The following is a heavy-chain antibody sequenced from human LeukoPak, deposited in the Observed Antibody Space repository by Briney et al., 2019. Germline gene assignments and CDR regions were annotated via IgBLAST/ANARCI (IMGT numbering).Heavy chain of an antibody. CDR3: AREYSGSYNY. V-gene: IGHV4-61*01. CDR2: IYYSGST. D-gene: IGHD1-26*01. Sequence: SETLSLTCTVSGGSISSGSYYWSWIRQPPGKGLEWIGYIYYSGSTNYNPSLKSRVTISVDTSRNQFSLKLSSVTAADTAVYYCAREYSGSYNYWGQGTLVTVSS. CDR1: GGSISSGSYY. J-gene: IGHJ4*02.